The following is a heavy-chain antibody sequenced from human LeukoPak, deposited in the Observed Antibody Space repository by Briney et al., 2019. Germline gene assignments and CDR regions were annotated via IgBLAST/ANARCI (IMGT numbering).Heavy chain of an antibody. CDR1: GGSISSSSYY. CDR2: IYYSGST. D-gene: IGHD3-22*01. Sequence: SETLSLTCTVSGGSISSSSYYWGWIRQPPGKGLEWIGSIYYSGSTHYNPSLKSRVTISVDTSKNQFSLKLSSVTAADTAVYYCARLSAYYDSSGPFDYWGQGTLVTVSS. J-gene: IGHJ4*02. CDR3: ARLSAYYDSSGPFDY. V-gene: IGHV4-39*01.